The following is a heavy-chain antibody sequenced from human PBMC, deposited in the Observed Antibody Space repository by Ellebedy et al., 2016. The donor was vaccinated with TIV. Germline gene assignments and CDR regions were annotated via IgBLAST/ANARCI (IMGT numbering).Heavy chain of an antibody. CDR1: GGGFSSFA. CDR3: ARHSGYHASSYLAY. V-gene: IGHV1-69*13. Sequence: SVKVSCKASGGGFSSFAISWVRQAPGQGLEWMGGIIGMFGTTSCAQKFLGRVTIIPDEFTSTAYMEMSRLRSEDTAVYYCARHSGYHASSYLAYWGQGTLVTVSS. D-gene: IGHD5-12*01. J-gene: IGHJ4*02. CDR2: IIGMFGTT.